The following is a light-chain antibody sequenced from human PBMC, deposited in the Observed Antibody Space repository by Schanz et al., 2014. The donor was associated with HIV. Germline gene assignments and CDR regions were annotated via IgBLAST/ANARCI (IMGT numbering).Light chain of an antibody. Sequence: QSVLTQPPSASGTPGQRVTISCSGSTSNIGSNTVNWYQQLPGTAPKLLIYSNHQRPSGVPDRLSGSKSGTSASLAISGLQSEDEADYYCLSYDRSLSGPYLFGTGTKLTVL. CDR3: LSYDRSLSGPYL. CDR1: TSNIGSNT. V-gene: IGLV1-44*01. J-gene: IGLJ1*01. CDR2: SNH.